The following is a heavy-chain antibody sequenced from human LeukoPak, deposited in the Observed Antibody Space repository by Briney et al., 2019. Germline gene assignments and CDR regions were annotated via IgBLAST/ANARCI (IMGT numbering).Heavy chain of an antibody. CDR3: ARGGGGTMIVVVIIS. CDR2: ISSSSSYI. CDR1: GFTFSSYS. V-gene: IGHV3-21*01. Sequence: GGSLRLSCAASGFTFSSYSMNWVRQAPGKGLEWVSSISSSSSYIYYADSVKGRFTISRDNAKNSLYLQMNSLRAEDTAVYYCARGGGGTMIVVVIISWGQGTLVTVSS. J-gene: IGHJ5*02. D-gene: IGHD3-22*01.